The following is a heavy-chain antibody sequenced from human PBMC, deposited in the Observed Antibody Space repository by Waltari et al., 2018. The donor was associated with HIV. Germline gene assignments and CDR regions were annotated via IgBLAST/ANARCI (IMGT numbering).Heavy chain of an antibody. CDR2: ISSSSSYI. Sequence: EVQLVESGGGLVKPGGSLRLSCAASGFTFSSYSMNWVHQAPGKGLEWVSSISSSSSYIYYADSVKGRFTISRDNAKNSLYLQMNSLRAEDTAVYYCASEYSSSWYVDYWGQGTLVTVSS. J-gene: IGHJ4*02. V-gene: IGHV3-21*01. CDR1: GFTFSSYS. D-gene: IGHD6-13*01. CDR3: ASEYSSSWYVDY.